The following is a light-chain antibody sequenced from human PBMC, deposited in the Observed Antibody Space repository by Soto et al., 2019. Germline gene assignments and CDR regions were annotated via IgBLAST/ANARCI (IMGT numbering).Light chain of an antibody. CDR1: QSVRTS. V-gene: IGKV3-15*01. CDR3: LQYNNWPPWT. J-gene: IGKJ1*01. CDR2: DAS. Sequence: EVVMTQSPATLSVSPGERATLSCRASQSVRTSLVWYQQKPGQAPRLIVYDASIRVAGVPAWFSGSGSGTEFTLTISSLQSEDSAVYHCLQYNNWPPWTFGQGTKVEIK.